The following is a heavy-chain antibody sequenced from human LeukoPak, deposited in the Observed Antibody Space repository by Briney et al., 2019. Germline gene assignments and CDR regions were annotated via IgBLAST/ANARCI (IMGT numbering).Heavy chain of an antibody. V-gene: IGHV1-24*01. J-gene: IGHJ5*02. Sequence: ASVKVSCKVSGYTLTELSMHWVRQAPGKGLEWMGGFDPEDGETIYAQKFQGRVTMTEDTSTDTAYMELSSLRSEDTAVYYCATDRSGMGTQNWFDPWGRGTLVTVSS. CDR1: GYTLTELS. D-gene: IGHD1-1*01. CDR2: FDPEDGET. CDR3: ATDRSGMGTQNWFDP.